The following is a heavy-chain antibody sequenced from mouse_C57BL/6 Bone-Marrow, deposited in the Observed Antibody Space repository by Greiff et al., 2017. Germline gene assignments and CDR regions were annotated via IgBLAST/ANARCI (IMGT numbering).Heavy chain of an antibody. D-gene: IGHD1-1*01. CDR1: GYTFTSYD. J-gene: IGHJ1*03. CDR3: ARLEFDGSSGDWYFDV. Sequence: QVQLQQSGPELVKPGASVTLSCKASGYTFTSYDINWVQQRPGQGLEWIGWIYPRDGRTKYNEKFKGKATLTVDTSSSTAYMEHHSLTSEDSAVYFCARLEFDGSSGDWYFDVWGTGTTVTVSS. CDR2: IYPRDGRT. V-gene: IGHV1-85*01.